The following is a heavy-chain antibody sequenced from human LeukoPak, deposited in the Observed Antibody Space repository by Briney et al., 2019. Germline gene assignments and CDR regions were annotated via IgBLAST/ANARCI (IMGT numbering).Heavy chain of an antibody. CDR2: ISSSSSSI. J-gene: IGHJ4*02. CDR3: ATFGDYSIH. D-gene: IGHD4-17*01. V-gene: IGHV3-21*01. CDR1: GFTFSSYS. Sequence: GGSLRLSCAASGFTFSSYSMNWVRQAPGKGLEWVSSISSSSSSIYYADSVKGRFTISRDNAKNSLYLQMNSLRAEDTAVYYCATFGDYSIHWGQGTLVTVSS.